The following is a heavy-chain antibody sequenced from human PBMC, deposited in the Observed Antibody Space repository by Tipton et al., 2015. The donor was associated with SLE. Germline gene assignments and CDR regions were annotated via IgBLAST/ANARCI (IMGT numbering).Heavy chain of an antibody. CDR2: INPGGGGA. CDR1: GYTFPRFY. J-gene: IGHJ4*02. Sequence: QLVQSGAEVRKPGASVKVSCKASGYTFPRFYIHWVRQAPGQGLEWMAIINPGGGGARYAQQFQGRVTMTRDTSTNTVYMELSGLRSEDTAVYYCVGPSDYCSGGSCYEHYFHYWGQGTLVIVSS. CDR3: VGPSDYCSGGSCYEHYFHY. D-gene: IGHD2-15*01. V-gene: IGHV1-46*01.